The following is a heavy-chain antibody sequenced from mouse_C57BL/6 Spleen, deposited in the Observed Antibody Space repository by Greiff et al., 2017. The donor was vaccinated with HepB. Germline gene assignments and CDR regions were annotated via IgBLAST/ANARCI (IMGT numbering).Heavy chain of an antibody. Sequence: VQLQQPGAELVKPGASVKLSCKASGYTFTSYWMQWVKQRPGQGLEWIGEIDPSDSYTNYNQKFKGKATLTVDTSSSTASMQLSSLTSEDSAIYYCARKSFFITTGEAHCDYWGQGTTLTVSS. CDR2: IDPSDSYT. CDR1: GYTFTSYW. CDR3: ARKSFFITTGEAHCDY. V-gene: IGHV1-50*01. D-gene: IGHD1-1*01. J-gene: IGHJ2*01.